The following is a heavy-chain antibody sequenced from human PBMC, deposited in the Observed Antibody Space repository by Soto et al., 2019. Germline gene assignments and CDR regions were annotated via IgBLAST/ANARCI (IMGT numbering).Heavy chain of an antibody. J-gene: IGHJ4*02. V-gene: IGHV4-59*12. CDR2: FHNSGST. D-gene: IGHD6-13*01. Sequence: SETLSLTCTVSGDSMSGYHWNWIRQPPGKGLEWIGYFHNSGSTTYNSSLKSRVTISVDRSKNQFSLKLSSVTAADTAVYYCARVSVAAAGYFDYWGQGTLVTVSS. CDR1: GDSMSGYH. CDR3: ARVSVAAAGYFDY.